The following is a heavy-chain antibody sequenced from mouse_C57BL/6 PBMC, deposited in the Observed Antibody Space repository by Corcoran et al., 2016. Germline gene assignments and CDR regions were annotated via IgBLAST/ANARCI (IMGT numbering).Heavy chain of an antibody. J-gene: IGHJ2*01. V-gene: IGHV9-3*01. CDR1: GYTFTTYG. CDR2: INTYSRVP. Sequence: QIQLVQSGPELKKPGETVKISCKASGYTFTTYGMSGVKQAPGQGFKWMGWINTYSRVPTYADDFKGRFAFSLETSASTAYLQINNLINEDTATYFCARVSDVDYGGQGTTPTVSS. D-gene: IGHD2-1*01. CDR3: ARVSDVDY.